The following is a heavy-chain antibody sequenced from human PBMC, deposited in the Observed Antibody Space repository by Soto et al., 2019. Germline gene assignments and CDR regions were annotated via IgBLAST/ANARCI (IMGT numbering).Heavy chain of an antibody. D-gene: IGHD6-6*01. Sequence: QLQLQESSPGLAKPSETLSLTCSVSGDSISSSTYYWGWVRQPPGRGLEWIGSIDYTGKTSYNPPLKSRVTISVDTSKNKFSLNVTSLSAADTAVYYCARQGGRVERGSSADYYYYMDVWVKGTTVTVSS. J-gene: IGHJ6*03. CDR3: ARQGGRVERGSSADYYYYMDV. CDR1: GDSISSSTYY. V-gene: IGHV4-39*01. CDR2: IDYTGKT.